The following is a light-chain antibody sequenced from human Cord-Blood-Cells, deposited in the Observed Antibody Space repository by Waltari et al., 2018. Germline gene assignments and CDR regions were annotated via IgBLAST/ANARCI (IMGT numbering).Light chain of an antibody. Sequence: RVTITCRASQSISSYLNWYQQKPGKAPKLLIYAASSLQSGVTSRFSGSGSGTDFTLTISSLQPEDFATYYCQQSYSTPYTFGQGTKLEIK. CDR3: QQSYSTPYT. J-gene: IGKJ2*01. CDR1: QSISSY. V-gene: IGKV1-39*01. CDR2: AAS.